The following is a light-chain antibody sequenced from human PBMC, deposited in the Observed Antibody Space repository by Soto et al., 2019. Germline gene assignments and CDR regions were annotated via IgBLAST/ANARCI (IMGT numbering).Light chain of an antibody. CDR2: GTS. CDR1: QSISGY. V-gene: IGKV1-39*01. CDR3: QQSYSTPWT. J-gene: IGKJ1*01. Sequence: DIQMTQSPSSLSGSAGDRVTITCRASQSISGYLNWYQQKPGKAHKVLMYGTSILQTGVSSRFSGSGSGTDFTLTINSLQPEDFATYYCQQSYSTPWTFGQGTKVEIK.